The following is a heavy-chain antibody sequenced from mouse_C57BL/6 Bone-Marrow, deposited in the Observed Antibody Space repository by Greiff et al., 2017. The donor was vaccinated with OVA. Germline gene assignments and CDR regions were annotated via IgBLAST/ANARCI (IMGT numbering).Heavy chain of an antibody. V-gene: IGHV1-85*01. Sequence: LVESGPELVKPGASVKLSCKASGYTFTSYDINWVKQRPGQGLEWIGWIYPRDGSTKYNEKFKGKATLTVATSSSTAYMELHSLTSEDSAVYFCARDGYYDSWGQGTTLTVSS. J-gene: IGHJ2*01. CDR1: GYTFTSYD. CDR2: IYPRDGST. CDR3: ARDGYYDS. D-gene: IGHD2-3*01.